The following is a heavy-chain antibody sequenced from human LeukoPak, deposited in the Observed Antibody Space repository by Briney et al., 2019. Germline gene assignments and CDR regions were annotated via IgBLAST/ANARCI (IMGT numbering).Heavy chain of an antibody. V-gene: IGHV1-46*01. CDR2: INPSGGRT. D-gene: IGHD6-13*01. J-gene: IGHJ4*02. CDR1: GYTFTSYY. Sequence: ASVKVSCKASGYTFTSYYMHWVRQAPGQGLEWMGIINPSGGRTNYAQKFQGRVTMTRDMSTSTVYMELSRLRSDDTAVYYCARTLYIAAAPGGFDYWGQGTLVAVSS. CDR3: ARTLYIAAAPGGFDY.